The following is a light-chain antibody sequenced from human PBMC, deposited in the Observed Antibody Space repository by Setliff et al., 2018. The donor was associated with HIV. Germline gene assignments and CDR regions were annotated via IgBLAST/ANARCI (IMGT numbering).Light chain of an antibody. V-gene: IGLV2-18*02. Sequence: QSVLTQPASVSGSPGQSITISCTGTSSDVGSSNRVSWYQQPPGTAPRLMIYEVSSRPSGVPDRFSGSKSGNTASLTISGLQAEDEADYYCSSGTSSSTPYVFGTGTKVTVL. CDR3: SSGTSSSTPYV. CDR2: EVS. J-gene: IGLJ1*01. CDR1: SSDVGSSNR.